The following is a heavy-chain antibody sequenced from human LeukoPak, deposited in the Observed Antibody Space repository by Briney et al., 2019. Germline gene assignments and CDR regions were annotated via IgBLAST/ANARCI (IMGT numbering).Heavy chain of an antibody. V-gene: IGHV1-2*02. D-gene: IGHD3-22*01. CDR2: INPNRGGT. Sequence: GASVKVSCKASGYTFTGYYMHWVRQAPGQGLEWMGWINPNRGGTRYAQKFQGRVTMTRDKSISTAYMELSSLRSDDTAVYYCARDIGDSSGDFWFFDYWGRGTLVTVSS. CDR3: ARDIGDSSGDFWFFDY. CDR1: GYTFTGYY. J-gene: IGHJ2*01.